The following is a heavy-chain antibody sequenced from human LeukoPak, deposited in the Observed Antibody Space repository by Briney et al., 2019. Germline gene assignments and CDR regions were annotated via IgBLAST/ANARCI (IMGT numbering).Heavy chain of an antibody. CDR3: AKENWVYNWKYDSSGSGINY. Sequence: RGSLRLSCAASGFTFSSYAMSWVRQAPGKGLEWVSTISGGGGSTYSADSVMGRFTISRDNSKTTLYLQMNSLRAEDTAVYYCAKENWVYNWKYDSSGSGINYWGQGTRVTVSS. CDR2: ISGGGGST. V-gene: IGHV3-23*01. D-gene: IGHD3-22*01. CDR1: GFTFSSYA. J-gene: IGHJ4*02.